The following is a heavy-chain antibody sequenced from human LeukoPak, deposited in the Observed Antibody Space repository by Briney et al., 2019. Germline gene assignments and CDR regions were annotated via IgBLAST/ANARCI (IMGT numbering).Heavy chain of an antibody. J-gene: IGHJ4*02. CDR1: GFSISTYT. CDR3: AKQQWLPPDY. V-gene: IGHV3-23*01. Sequence: GGSLRLSCAASGFSISTYTMTWVRQAPGMGLEWVSTISGSGETTYYTDPVKGRFTISGDISKNTLYLQMNSLRAEDTAVYYCAKQQWLPPDYWGQGTLVTVSS. CDR2: ISGSGETT. D-gene: IGHD6-19*01.